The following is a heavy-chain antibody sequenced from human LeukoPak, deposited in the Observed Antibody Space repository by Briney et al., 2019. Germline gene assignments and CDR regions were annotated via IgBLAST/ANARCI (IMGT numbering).Heavy chain of an antibody. V-gene: IGHV4-39*07. CDR3: ARVGGAGDFDY. CDR1: GGSISSSSYY. J-gene: IGHJ4*02. D-gene: IGHD1-26*01. CDR2: IYYSGST. Sequence: SETLSLTCTVSGGSISSSSYYWGWIRQPPGKGLEWIGSIYYSGSTYYNPSLKSRVTTSVDTSKNQFSLKLSSVTAADTAVYYCARVGGAGDFDYWGQGTLVTVSS.